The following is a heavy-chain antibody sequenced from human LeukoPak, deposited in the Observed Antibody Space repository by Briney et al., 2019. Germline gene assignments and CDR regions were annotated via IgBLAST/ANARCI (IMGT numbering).Heavy chain of an antibody. D-gene: IGHD1-26*01. CDR3: AKELGRYSGSQDSPDAFDI. CDR1: GFTFSSYA. J-gene: IGHJ3*02. CDR2: ISYDGSNK. Sequence: PGGSLRLSCAASGFTFSSYAMHWVRQAPGKGLEWVAVISYDGSNKYYADSVKGRFTISRDNSKNTLYLQMNSLRAEDTAVYYCAKELGRYSGSQDSPDAFDIWGQGTMVTVSS. V-gene: IGHV3-30*04.